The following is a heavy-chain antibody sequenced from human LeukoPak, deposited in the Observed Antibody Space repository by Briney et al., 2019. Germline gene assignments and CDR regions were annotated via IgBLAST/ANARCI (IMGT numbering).Heavy chain of an antibody. D-gene: IGHD6-13*01. CDR2: ISGSGGST. Sequence: GGSLRLSCAASGFTFSSYAMSWVRQAPGKGLEWVSAISGSGGSTYYADSVKGRFTISRDNSKNTLYLQMNSLRAEDTAVYYCARDFPAAADNYYYYGMDVWGQGTTVTVSS. V-gene: IGHV3-23*01. CDR3: ARDFPAAADNYYYYGMDV. CDR1: GFTFSSYA. J-gene: IGHJ6*02.